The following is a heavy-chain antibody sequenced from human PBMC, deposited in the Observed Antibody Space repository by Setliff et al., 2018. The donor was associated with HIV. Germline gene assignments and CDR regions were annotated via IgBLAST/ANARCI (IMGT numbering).Heavy chain of an antibody. J-gene: IGHJ4*02. Sequence: HPGGSLRLSCAASGFTFSSYDMHWVRQATGKGLEWVAKIKQDGSEEYYVDSVKGRFTISRDNAKNSVYLQMNRLRVEDTAMYYCTKDHLSGWASDCWGQGTLVTVSS. D-gene: IGHD6-19*01. CDR1: GFTFSSYD. CDR2: IKQDGSEE. CDR3: TKDHLSGWASDC. V-gene: IGHV3-7*01.